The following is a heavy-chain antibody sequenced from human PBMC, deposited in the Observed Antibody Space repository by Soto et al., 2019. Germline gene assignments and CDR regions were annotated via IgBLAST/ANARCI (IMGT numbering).Heavy chain of an antibody. CDR1: GDSVSSNSAA. D-gene: IGHD6-19*01. J-gene: IGHJ5*02. CDR3: ARGNSNGWFLYHWFDP. CDR2: TYYRSKWYN. Sequence: SQTLSLTCAISGDSVSSNSAAWNWIRQSPSRGLEWLGRTYYRSKWYNDYVVSVKSRITINPGTSKNQFSLQLNSVTPEDTAVYYCARGNSNGWFLYHWFDPWCQGTLVTVHS. V-gene: IGHV6-1*01.